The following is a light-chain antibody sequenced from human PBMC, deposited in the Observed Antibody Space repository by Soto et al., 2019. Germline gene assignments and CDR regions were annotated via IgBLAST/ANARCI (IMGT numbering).Light chain of an antibody. CDR1: SSNIGSNT. CDR2: SDY. V-gene: IGLV1-44*01. Sequence: QSVLTQPPSASGTPGQRVTISCSGSSSNIGSNTVNWYQHLPGTAPKLLIYSDYQRPSGVPDRFSGSKSGTSGSLAISGLQSDDEADYYCAAWDESLNGPVFGGGTKLTVL. CDR3: AAWDESLNGPV. J-gene: IGLJ3*02.